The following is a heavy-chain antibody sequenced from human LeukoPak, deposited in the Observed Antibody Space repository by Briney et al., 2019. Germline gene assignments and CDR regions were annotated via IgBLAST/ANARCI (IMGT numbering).Heavy chain of an antibody. J-gene: IGHJ6*03. D-gene: IGHD5-18*01. CDR1: GFTFSSYW. CDR2: IKQDGSEK. Sequence: GGSLRLSCAASGFTFSSYWMSWVRQAPGKGLEWVANIKQDGSEKYYVDSVKGRFTISRDNAKNSLCLQMNSLRAEDTAVYYCARDPTQLWGNIYYYYMDVWGKGTTVTVSS. V-gene: IGHV3-7*01. CDR3: ARDPTQLWGNIYYYYMDV.